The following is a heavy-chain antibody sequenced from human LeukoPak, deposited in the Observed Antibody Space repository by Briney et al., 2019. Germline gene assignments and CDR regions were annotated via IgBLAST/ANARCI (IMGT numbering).Heavy chain of an antibody. CDR3: AKDRCSTTTCYLFDY. J-gene: IGHJ4*02. D-gene: IGHD2-2*01. V-gene: IGHV3-23*01. CDR2: ISGSGGST. Sequence: GGSLRLSFAASGFTFSTYAMSWVRQAPGKGLEWVSGISGSGGSTYSADSVKGRFTISRDNSKSTLYLQMDGLRAEDTAVYYCAKDRCSTTTCYLFDYWGQGTLVTVSS. CDR1: GFTFSTYA.